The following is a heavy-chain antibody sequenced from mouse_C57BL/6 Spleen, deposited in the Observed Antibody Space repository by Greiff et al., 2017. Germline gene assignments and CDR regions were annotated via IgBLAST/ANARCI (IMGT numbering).Heavy chain of an antibody. D-gene: IGHD1-1*01. Sequence: VQLQQSGAELVKPGASVKLSCKASGYTFTEYTIHWVKQRSGQGLEWIGWFYPGSGSIKYNEKFKDKATLTADKSSSEVYMELSRLTSDDSAVYVCARYPHYCGSSLYYFDYWGQGTTLTVSS. CDR1: GYTFTEYT. J-gene: IGHJ2*01. CDR2: FYPGSGSI. CDR3: ARYPHYCGSSLYYFDY. V-gene: IGHV1-62-2*01.